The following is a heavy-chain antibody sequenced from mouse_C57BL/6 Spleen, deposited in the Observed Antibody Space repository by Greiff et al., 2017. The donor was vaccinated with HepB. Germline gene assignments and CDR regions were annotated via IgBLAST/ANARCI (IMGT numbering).Heavy chain of an antibody. CDR1: GYTFTSYW. D-gene: IGHD1-3*01. V-gene: IGHV1-72*01. J-gene: IGHJ3*01. Sequence: QVQLQQPGAELVKPGASVKLSCKASGYTFTSYWMHWVKQRPGRGLEWIGRIGPNSGGTKYNEKFKSKATLTVDKPSSTAYMQLSSLTSEDSAVYYWAREWAGEWGFADWGQGTLVTVSA. CDR3: AREWAGEWGFAD. CDR2: IGPNSGGT.